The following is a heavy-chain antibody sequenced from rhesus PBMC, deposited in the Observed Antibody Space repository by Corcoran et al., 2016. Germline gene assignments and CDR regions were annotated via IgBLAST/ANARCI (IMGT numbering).Heavy chain of an antibody. V-gene: IGHV4-122*02. CDR3: ANAPRIATPGPFAY. Sequence: QVQLQESGPGLVKPSETLSLTCAVSGGSVSSDYYYWNWIRQPPGKGLERIGYISFTWGPPSHPSLNVRVTFSSATSQTPFSLKVTSLHAADTAVYFCANAPRIATPGPFAYWGQGVLVTVSS. J-gene: IGHJ4*01. CDR2: ISFTWGP. CDR1: GGSVSSDYYY. D-gene: IGHD6S26*01.